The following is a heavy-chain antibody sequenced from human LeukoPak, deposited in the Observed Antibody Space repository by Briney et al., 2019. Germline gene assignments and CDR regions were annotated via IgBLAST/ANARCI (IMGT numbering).Heavy chain of an antibody. CDR2: IYPEDSDT. D-gene: IGHD6-13*01. CDR1: GYSFSNYW. J-gene: IGHJ4*02. V-gene: IGHV5-51*01. Sequence: GESLKISCKVSGYSFSNYWIGWLRQLPGKGLEWMGVIYPEDSDTRYSPSFQGQVSLSADKSTSTAYLQWGSLKASDSAIYYCARHAKAYGSSCDYWGQGTLVTVSS. CDR3: ARHAKAYGSSCDY.